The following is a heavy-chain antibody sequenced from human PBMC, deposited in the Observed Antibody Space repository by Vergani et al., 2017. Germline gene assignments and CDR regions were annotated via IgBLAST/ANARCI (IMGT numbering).Heavy chain of an antibody. D-gene: IGHD6-19*01. J-gene: IGHJ4*02. Sequence: QVQRVQSGAEVKKPGASVKVSCKASGYTFTGYDMHWVRQAPGQGPEWMGWINPNSGGTNYAQKFQGRVTMTRDTSISTAYMELSRLRSDDTAVYYCARVIAVAGSTKGFGYWGQGTLVTVSS. V-gene: IGHV1-2*02. CDR3: ARVIAVAGSTKGFGY. CDR1: GYTFTGYD. CDR2: INPNSGGT.